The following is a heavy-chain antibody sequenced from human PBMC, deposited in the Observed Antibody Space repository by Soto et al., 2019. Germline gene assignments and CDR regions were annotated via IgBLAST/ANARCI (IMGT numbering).Heavy chain of an antibody. CDR1: GGTFRNSA. Sequence: QVQLEQSGAEVKKPGSSVKVSCKASGGTFRNSAISWVRQAPGQGLEWLGGIMPIFRTPDYSQKFQGRVTVTADESTSTAYMELRGLRSDDTAVYYCARDNDRTQLGGNYYYMVDVWGQGTTVTVSS. CDR3: ARDNDRTQLGGNYYYMVDV. CDR2: IMPIFRTP. J-gene: IGHJ6*02. D-gene: IGHD1-1*01. V-gene: IGHV1-69*12.